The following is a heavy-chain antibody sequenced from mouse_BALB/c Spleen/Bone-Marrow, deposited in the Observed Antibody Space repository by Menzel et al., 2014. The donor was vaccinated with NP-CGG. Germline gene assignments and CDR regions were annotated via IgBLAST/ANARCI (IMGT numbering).Heavy chain of an antibody. CDR3: ARGHYRYDAYAMDY. J-gene: IGHJ4*01. Sequence: EVQGVESGGGLAKPGGSLKLSCAASGFTFSSYGMSWVRQTPEKRLEWVATISGGGSYTYYPDSVKGRFTISRDNAKNNLYLQMSSLRSEDTALYYCARGHYRYDAYAMDYWGQGTSVTVSS. CDR2: ISGGGSYT. D-gene: IGHD2-14*01. V-gene: IGHV5-9-2*01. CDR1: GFTFSSYG.